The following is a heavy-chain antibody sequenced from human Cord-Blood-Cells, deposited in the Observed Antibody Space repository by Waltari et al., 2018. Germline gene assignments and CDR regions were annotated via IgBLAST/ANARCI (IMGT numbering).Heavy chain of an antibody. D-gene: IGHD6-13*01. CDR3: ASEVAAAGTGDY. CDR2: INAGNGNT. J-gene: IGHJ4*02. Sequence: QVQLVQSGAEVKKPRASVQVSGMASGYTFTAGTMHWVGQAPGQRLEWMGWINAGNGNTKYSQKFQGRVTITRDTSASTAYMELSSLRSEDTAVYYCASEVAAAGTGDYWGQGTLVTVSS. CDR1: GYTFTAGT. V-gene: IGHV1-3*01.